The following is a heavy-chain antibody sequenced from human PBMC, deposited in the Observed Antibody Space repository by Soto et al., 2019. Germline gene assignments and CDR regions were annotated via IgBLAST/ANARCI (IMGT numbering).Heavy chain of an antibody. V-gene: IGHV1-2*02. CDR3: ARPPGYISDWYYFDL. CDR1: GYTFIDYY. Sequence: QVQWVQSGAEVKKPGASVKVSCEASGYTFIDYYMHWVRQAPGQGFKWMGRISPKSGGTNYAQKFQGRVTMTWDTSLNTAYMELSSFMSEDTAVYYCARPPGYISDWYYFDLWGQGTLVTVSS. CDR2: ISPKSGGT. J-gene: IGHJ4*02. D-gene: IGHD6-19*01.